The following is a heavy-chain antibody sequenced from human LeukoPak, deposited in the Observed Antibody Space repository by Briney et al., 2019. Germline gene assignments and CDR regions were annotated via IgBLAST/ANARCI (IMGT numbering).Heavy chain of an antibody. CDR2: ISCSGGST. CDR1: GCTLSSYD. CDR3: AKDQLGADAGSFDY. D-gene: IGHD6-13*01. Sequence: QPGVTLTLSCTASGCTLSSYDKSWVRQAPGKGLEWVSDISCSGGSTYYADSVKGRFTISRDNSKNTLYLQMNSLSAEDTAVYYCAKDQLGADAGSFDYWGQGALVTVSS. V-gene: IGHV3-23*01. J-gene: IGHJ4*02.